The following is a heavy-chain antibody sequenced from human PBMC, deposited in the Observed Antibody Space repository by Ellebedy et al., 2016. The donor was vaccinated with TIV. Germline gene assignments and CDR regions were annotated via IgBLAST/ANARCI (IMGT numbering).Heavy chain of an antibody. D-gene: IGHD4-11*01. CDR2: ISAGGGST. V-gene: IGHV3-23*01. CDR3: AKSMFEDYSLTPNPYCFDY. CDR1: GFTFSSYA. J-gene: IGHJ4*02. Sequence: GESLKISXAASGFTFSSYAMSWVRQAPGKGLEWVSAISAGGGSTYYADSVKGRFTISRDNSKNTLYLQMSSLRAEDTAVYYCAKSMFEDYSLTPNPYCFDYWGQGTLVTVSS.